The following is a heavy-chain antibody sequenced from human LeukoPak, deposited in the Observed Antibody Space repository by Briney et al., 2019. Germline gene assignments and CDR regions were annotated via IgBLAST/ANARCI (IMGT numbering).Heavy chain of an antibody. D-gene: IGHD3-10*01. CDR2: VYYSGST. CDR1: GGSISSYY. J-gene: IGHJ4*02. CDR3: ARSELLWFGGVNSGFDY. V-gene: IGHV4-59*01. Sequence: SETLSLTCTVSGGSISSYYWSWIRQPPGKGLEWIGYVYYSGSTNYNPSLKSRVTVSVDTSENQFSLKLSSVTAADTAVYYCARSELLWFGGVNSGFDYWGQGTLVTVSS.